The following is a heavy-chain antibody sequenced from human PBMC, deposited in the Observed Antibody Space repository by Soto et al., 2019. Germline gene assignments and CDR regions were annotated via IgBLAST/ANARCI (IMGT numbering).Heavy chain of an antibody. CDR2: IYHSGST. V-gene: IGHV4-30-2*01. CDR1: GGSISSGGYS. CDR3: AAGGGLPRYY. D-gene: IGHD5-12*01. Sequence: QLQLQESGSALVKPSQTLSLTCAVSGGSISSGGYSWSWIRQPPGKGLEWIGYIYHSGSTYYNPSLKSGVTISVDRSKNQFSLKLSSVTAADTAVYYCAAGGGLPRYYWGQGTLVTVSS. J-gene: IGHJ4*02.